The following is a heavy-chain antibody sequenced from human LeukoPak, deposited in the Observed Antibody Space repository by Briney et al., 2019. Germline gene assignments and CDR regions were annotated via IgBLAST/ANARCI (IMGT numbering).Heavy chain of an antibody. J-gene: IGHJ4*02. Sequence: SVKVSCRASGGTFSSYAISWVRQAPGQGLEWMGRIIPIFGTANYAQKFQGRVTITTDESTSTAYMELSSLRSEDTAVYYCARRDGYCSSTSCYMSSESFDYWGQGSLVTVSS. D-gene: IGHD2-2*02. CDR1: GGTFSSYA. CDR2: IIPIFGTA. V-gene: IGHV1-69*05. CDR3: ARRDGYCSSTSCYMSSESFDY.